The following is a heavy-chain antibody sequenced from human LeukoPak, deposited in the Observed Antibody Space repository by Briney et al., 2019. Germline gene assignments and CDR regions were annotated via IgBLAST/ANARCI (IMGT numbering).Heavy chain of an antibody. CDR1: GYTFTNYY. CDR3: ARDGRATMGLGFDY. V-gene: IGHV1-46*01. J-gene: IGHJ4*02. CDR2: IHPSAGST. Sequence: ASVKVSCKASGYTFTNYYTHWVRQAPGQGLEWMGIIHPSAGSTSYAQKFHGRVAMTRDTSTGTVYMDLSSLRSEDTAVYYCARDGRATMGLGFDYWGQGTLVTVSS. D-gene: IGHD3-10*01.